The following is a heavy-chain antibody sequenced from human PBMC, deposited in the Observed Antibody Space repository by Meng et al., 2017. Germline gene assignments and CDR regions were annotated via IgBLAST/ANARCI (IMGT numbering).Heavy chain of an antibody. V-gene: IGHV3-21*01. CDR1: GFTFSSYS. Sequence: GESLKTFCAASGFTFSSYSMNWVRQAPGKGLEWVSSISSSSSYIYYADSVKGRFTISRDNAKNSLYLQMNSLRAEDTTVYYCARGGRVGYYDSSGYYAVDYWGQGTLVTVSS. CDR3: ARGGRVGYYDSSGYYAVDY. D-gene: IGHD3-22*01. J-gene: IGHJ4*02. CDR2: ISSSSSYI.